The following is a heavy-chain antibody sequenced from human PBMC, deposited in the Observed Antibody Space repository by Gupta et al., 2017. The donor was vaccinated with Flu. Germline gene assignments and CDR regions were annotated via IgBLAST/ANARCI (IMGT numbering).Heavy chain of an antibody. J-gene: IGHJ6*02. V-gene: IGHV3-30*18. CDR3: AKLRGRRFLENIKPYYYGMDV. CDR2: ISYDGSNK. D-gene: IGHD3-3*01. CDR1: GFTFSSYG. Sequence: QVQLVESGGGVVQPGRSLRLSCAASGFTFSSYGMPWVRQAPGKGLEWVAVISYDGSNKYYADSVKGRFTISRDNSKNTLYLQMNSLRAEDTAVYYCAKLRGRRFLENIKPYYYGMDVWGQGTTVTVSS.